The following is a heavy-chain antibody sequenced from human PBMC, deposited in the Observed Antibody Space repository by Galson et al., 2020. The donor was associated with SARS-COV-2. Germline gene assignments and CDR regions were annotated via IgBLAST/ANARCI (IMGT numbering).Heavy chain of an antibody. D-gene: IGHD6-19*01. CDR3: AGAVALDTFSAFDI. V-gene: IGHV4-30-4*01. J-gene: IGHJ3*02. CDR2: IYYSGST. Sequence: SETLSLTCTVSGGSISSGDYYWSWIRQPPGKGLEWIGYIYYSGSTYYNPSLKSRVTISVDTSKNQFSLKLSSVTAADTAVYYCAGAVALDTFSAFDIWGQGTMVTVSS. CDR1: GGSISSGDYY.